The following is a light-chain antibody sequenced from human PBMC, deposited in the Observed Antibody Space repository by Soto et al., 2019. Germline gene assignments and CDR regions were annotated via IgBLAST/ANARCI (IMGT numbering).Light chain of an antibody. V-gene: IGKV1-9*01. J-gene: IGKJ3*01. CDR3: QQLDSDHLA. CDR1: QGISSH. Sequence: IPLTQSPASLSASVGDRVTITCRASQGISSHLAWYQQKPGKAPKLLIYGASTLEGGVPSRFSGSGSGTDFTLTISSLEPEDFATYYCQQLDSDHLAFGPGTKVDVK. CDR2: GAS.